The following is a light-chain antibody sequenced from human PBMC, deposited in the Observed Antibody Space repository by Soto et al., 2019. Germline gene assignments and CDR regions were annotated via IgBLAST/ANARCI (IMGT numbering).Light chain of an antibody. Sequence: QSALTQPASGSGSPGHSISISCTGSSSDIGRYNLVSWYQHHPGKAPKLIIYEATKRPSGVSDRISGSKSGNTASLTISGLQAEDEADYYCSSYAGTSTFVLFGGGTKVTVL. CDR2: EAT. CDR1: SSDIGRYNL. V-gene: IGLV2-23*01. J-gene: IGLJ2*01. CDR3: SSYAGTSTFVL.